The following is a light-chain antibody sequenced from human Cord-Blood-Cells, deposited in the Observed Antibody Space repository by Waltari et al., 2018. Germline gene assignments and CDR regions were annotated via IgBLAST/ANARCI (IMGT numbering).Light chain of an antibody. CDR2: DVS. J-gene: IGLJ3*02. Sequence: QSALTQPASVSGSPGPSITISCTGTSSHVGGYNYVSWYQQHPGKAPELMIYDVSNRPSGVSNRFSGSKSGNTASLTISGLQAEDEADYYCSSYTSSSTLVFGGGTKLTVL. CDR1: SSHVGGYNY. V-gene: IGLV2-14*01. CDR3: SSYTSSSTLV.